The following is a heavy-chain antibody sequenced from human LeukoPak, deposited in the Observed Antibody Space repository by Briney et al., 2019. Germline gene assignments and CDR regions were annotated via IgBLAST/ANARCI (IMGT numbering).Heavy chain of an antibody. CDR3: ARVYCGDDCGLNWFDP. CDR2: IHYSGST. Sequence: SETLSLTCTVSGGSISSSTYYWGWIRQPPGKGLEWTGSIHYSGSTYYNPSLKSRVTISEDTSKNQLSLKLSSVTAADTAVYYCARVYCGDDCGLNWFDPWGQGTLVTVSS. J-gene: IGHJ5*02. D-gene: IGHD2-21*02. V-gene: IGHV4-39*01. CDR1: GGSISSSTYY.